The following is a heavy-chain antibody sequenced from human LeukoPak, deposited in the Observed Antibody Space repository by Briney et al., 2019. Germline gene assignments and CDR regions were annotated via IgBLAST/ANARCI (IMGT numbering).Heavy chain of an antibody. CDR3: ATYDQKLAFDN. CDR2: MYTDGST. Sequence: SETLSLTCIVSGGXMSSYYCSWIRQPAGKGLEWIGRMYTDGSTNYNPFLNSRVTMSVDTSKKHFSLRLNSVTAADTAMYYCATYDQKLAFDNWGQGTLVTVSS. D-gene: IGHD6-13*01. CDR1: GGXMSSYY. J-gene: IGHJ4*02. V-gene: IGHV4-4*07.